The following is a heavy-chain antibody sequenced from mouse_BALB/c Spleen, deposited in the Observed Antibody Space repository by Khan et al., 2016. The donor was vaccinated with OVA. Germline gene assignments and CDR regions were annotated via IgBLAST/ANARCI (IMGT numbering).Heavy chain of an antibody. Sequence: EVQLVESGGDLVKTGGSLNLSCAASGFTFSTYGMSWVRQTPDKRLEWVATISSGGHYNYYIASVTGRFTISSDTAENVLYLQMTSLRSENTAMYYCARLAYYYNSEGFAYWGQGTLVTVSA. CDR2: ISSGGHYN. D-gene: IGHD1-1*02. CDR1: GFTFSTYG. CDR3: ARLAYYYNSEGFAY. J-gene: IGHJ3*01. V-gene: IGHV5-6*01.